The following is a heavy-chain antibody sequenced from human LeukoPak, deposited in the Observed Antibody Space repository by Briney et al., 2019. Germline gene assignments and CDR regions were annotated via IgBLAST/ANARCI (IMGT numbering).Heavy chain of an antibody. D-gene: IGHD3-22*01. CDR2: ISAYNGNT. CDR1: GYTFTSYG. V-gene: IGHV1-18*01. J-gene: IGHJ4*02. CDR3: ARGDNYYDGSGYFDY. Sequence: ASVKVSCTASGYTFTSYGISWVRQAPGQGLEWMGWISAYNGNTNYAQKLQGRVTITTATSTSPAYMELRSLRSDDTAVYYCARGDNYYDGSGYFDYWGQGALGTVS.